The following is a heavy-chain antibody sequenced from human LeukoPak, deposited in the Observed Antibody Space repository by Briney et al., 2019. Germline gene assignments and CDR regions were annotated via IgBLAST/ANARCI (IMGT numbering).Heavy chain of an antibody. CDR3: ARGPSVGSGWSPDY. D-gene: IGHD6-19*01. Sequence: GGSLRLSCAVSGFTFKNYEMNWVRQAPGKGLEWVSYISSSGSPIYYADSLKGRFTISRDNAKNSLYLQMNSLRAEDTAVYYCARGPSVGSGWSPDYWGQGTLVTVSS. J-gene: IGHJ4*02. CDR1: GFTFKNYE. V-gene: IGHV3-48*03. CDR2: ISSSGSPI.